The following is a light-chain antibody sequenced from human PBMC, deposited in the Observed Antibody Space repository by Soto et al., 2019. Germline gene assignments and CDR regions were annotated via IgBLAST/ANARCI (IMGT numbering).Light chain of an antibody. V-gene: IGKV1-5*01. Sequence: DIQLTQSPSTLSASVGDRVTITCRASQRIDRYLAWYQQKPGKAPKLLVYDASTLEGGVPSRFSGSGSATEFILIISSLQPDDFATYYCQQYKDGAWTFGQGTRVEIK. CDR1: QRIDRY. J-gene: IGKJ1*01. CDR2: DAS. CDR3: QQYKDGAWT.